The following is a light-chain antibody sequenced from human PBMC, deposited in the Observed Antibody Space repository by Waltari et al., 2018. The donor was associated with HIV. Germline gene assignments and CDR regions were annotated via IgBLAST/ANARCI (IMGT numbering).Light chain of an antibody. CDR1: SGDVGGYNF. V-gene: IGLV2-14*03. CDR2: NVN. Sequence: QSALTQPASVSGSPGQSITISCTGTSGDVGGYNFVSWYQKHPGKPPKLIIYNVNRRPSGVSIRFSGSRSANAASLTISGLQAEDEADYFCSSYTSSGPRYVLFGGGTRLTVL. J-gene: IGLJ2*01. CDR3: SSYTSSGPRYVL.